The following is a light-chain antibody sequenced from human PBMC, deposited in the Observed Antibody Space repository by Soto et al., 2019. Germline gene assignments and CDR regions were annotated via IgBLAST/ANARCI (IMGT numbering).Light chain of an antibody. CDR1: QSISRY. CDR2: LAS. CDR3: LQSSTTLT. V-gene: IGKV1-39*01. J-gene: IGKJ5*01. Sequence: DIQMTQSPSSLSASVGDIVTITCRASQSISRYLSWYQQKPGKAPKSLIYLASTLQSGVPSRFSGSGSGTDFTLTISSLKPEDFATYQCLQSSTTLTFGQGTRLEIK.